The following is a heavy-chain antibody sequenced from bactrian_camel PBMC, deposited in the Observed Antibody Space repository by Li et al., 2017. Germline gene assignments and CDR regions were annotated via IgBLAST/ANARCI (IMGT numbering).Heavy chain of an antibody. V-gene: IGHV3S40*01. J-gene: IGHJ6*01. CDR3: VIGFLADFGY. Sequence: DVQLVESGGGSVQSGGSLRLSCAASGFTFSKYGMSWVRQTPGKGFEWVSGINSGGGITYYAESVKGRFTTSRDNAKNMLYLQMNSLKTDDTAVYYCVIGFLADFGYGDQGTQVTVS. CDR1: GFTFSKYG. CDR2: INSGGGIT. D-gene: IGHD1*01.